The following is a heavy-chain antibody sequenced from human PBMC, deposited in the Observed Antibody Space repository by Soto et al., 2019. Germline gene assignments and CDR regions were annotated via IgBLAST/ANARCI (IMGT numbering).Heavy chain of an antibody. J-gene: IGHJ4*02. CDR1: GFNFNNYE. D-gene: IGHD3-22*01. CDR3: AKGDIYYYDSRGLDY. V-gene: IGHV3-48*03. Sequence: EVQLVESGGDLVQPGGSLRLSCAASGFNFNNYEMNWVRQAPGKGLEWVSYISSSGETIFYADSVNGRFTISRDNDKNSVNLQLDSLRVEDTAVYYCAKGDIYYYDSRGLDYWGQGTLVTVSS. CDR2: ISSSGETI.